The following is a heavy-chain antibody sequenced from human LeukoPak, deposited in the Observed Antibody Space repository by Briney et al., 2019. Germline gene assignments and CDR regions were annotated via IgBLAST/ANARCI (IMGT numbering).Heavy chain of an antibody. CDR2: ISGSGGST. V-gene: IGHV3-23*01. CDR3: AKDPGYYDSSGYLFFDY. Sequence: GGSLRLSCAASGFTFSSCAMSWVRQAPGKGLEWVSAISGSGGSTYYADSVKGRFTISRDNSKNTLYLQMNSLRAEDTAVYYCAKDPGYYDSSGYLFFDYWGQGTLVTVSS. J-gene: IGHJ4*02. D-gene: IGHD3-22*01. CDR1: GFTFSSCA.